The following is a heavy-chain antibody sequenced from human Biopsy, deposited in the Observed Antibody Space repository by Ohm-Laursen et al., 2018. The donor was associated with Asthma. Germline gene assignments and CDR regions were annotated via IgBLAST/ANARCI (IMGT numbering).Heavy chain of an antibody. D-gene: IGHD4-17*01. V-gene: IGHV1-24*01. CDR1: GYSLTDLS. J-gene: IGHJ4*02. Sequence: SVKVSCKVSGYSLTDLSMHWVRQAPGQGPEWMGGHDHEEGGTVNARRFQGRVTMTEDTSTDTAYMELSSLSSDDTAAYYCASDFPKDYVRYNFQFWGQGTLVTVSS. CDR2: HDHEEGGT. CDR3: ASDFPKDYVRYNFQF.